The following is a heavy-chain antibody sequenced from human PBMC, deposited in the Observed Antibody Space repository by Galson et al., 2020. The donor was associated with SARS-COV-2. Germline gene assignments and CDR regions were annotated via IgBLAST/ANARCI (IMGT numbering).Heavy chain of an antibody. V-gene: IGHV4-59*01. J-gene: IGHJ4*02. D-gene: IGHD3-22*01. Sequence: ETSETLSLTCTVSGGSINNYHWSWIRQPPGKGLEWIGYIYYSGSTNYNPSLKSRVTISVDTSKNQFSLKLSSVTAADTAVHYCARLTGSGYSDYWGQGTLVTVSS. CDR2: IYYSGST. CDR1: GGSINNYH. CDR3: ARLTGSGYSDY.